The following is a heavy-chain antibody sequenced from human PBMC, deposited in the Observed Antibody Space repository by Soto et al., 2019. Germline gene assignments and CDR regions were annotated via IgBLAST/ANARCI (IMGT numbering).Heavy chain of an antibody. CDR2: ISTNNGNT. J-gene: IGHJ4*02. CDR1: GYTFTSYG. V-gene: IGHV1-18*01. CDR3: AREMVRGVGSDY. Sequence: QVQLVQSGAEVKKPGASVKVSCKASGYTFTSYGISWVRQVPGQGLEWMGWISTNNGNTKYAQKLQSRVTMTTDTSTSTAYMELRSLRSDDTAVFYCAREMVRGVGSDYWGQGTLVTVSS. D-gene: IGHD3-10*01.